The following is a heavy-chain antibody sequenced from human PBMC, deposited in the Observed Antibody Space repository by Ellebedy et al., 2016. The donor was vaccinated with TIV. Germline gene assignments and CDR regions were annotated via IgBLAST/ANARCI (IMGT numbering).Heavy chain of an antibody. V-gene: IGHV3-9*01. CDR2: ISWTSGSI. CDR3: AKGLRRETVRGYYGAFDF. CDR1: GLTFDDYA. J-gene: IGHJ4*02. Sequence: SLKISCSASGLTFDDYAMHWVRQAPGKGLEWVSTISWTSGSIAYADSVKGRFTISRDNAKNSLYLQMHSLRAEDTALYYCAKGLRRETVRGYYGAFDFWGPGTLVTVSS. D-gene: IGHD3-22*01.